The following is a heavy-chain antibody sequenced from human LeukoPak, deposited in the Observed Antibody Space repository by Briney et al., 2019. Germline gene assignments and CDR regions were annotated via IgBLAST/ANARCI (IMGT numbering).Heavy chain of an antibody. CDR2: IYYSGST. J-gene: IGHJ6*02. Sequence: KSSETLSLTCTVSGGSISSYYWSWIRQPPGKGLEWIGYIYYSGSTNYNPSLKSRVTISVDTSKKQFSLKLSSVTAADTAVYYCARGRFYGSGSYYYGMDVWGQGTTVTVSS. V-gene: IGHV4-59*01. D-gene: IGHD3-10*01. CDR1: GGSISSYY. CDR3: ARGRFYGSGSYYYGMDV.